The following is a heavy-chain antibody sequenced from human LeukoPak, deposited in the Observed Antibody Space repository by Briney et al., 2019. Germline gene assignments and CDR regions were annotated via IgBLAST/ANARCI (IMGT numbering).Heavy chain of an antibody. CDR3: ARVPPYYYYYYMDV. Sequence: ETGGSLRLSCAASGFTFSSYSMNWVRQAPGKGLEWVSSISSSSSYIYYADSVKGRFTISRDNAKNSLYLQMNSLRAEDTAVYYCARVPPYYYYYYMDVWGKGTTVTVSS. CDR1: GFTFSSYS. V-gene: IGHV3-21*01. J-gene: IGHJ6*03. CDR2: ISSSSSYI.